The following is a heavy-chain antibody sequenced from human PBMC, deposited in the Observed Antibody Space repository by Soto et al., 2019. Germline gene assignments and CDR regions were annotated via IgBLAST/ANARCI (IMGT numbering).Heavy chain of an antibody. J-gene: IGHJ6*02. CDR1: GYTFSSFY. Sequence: QVQLVQSGAEVKKPGASVKVSCKASGYTFSSFYMHWVRQAPGRGLEWMGIINPSGGDTGYGKKCQGRVTMTRDKSTSRVAIEVSSLRPDDTAVYCCARGLNDYSTSSGRRSAQRGYYYGMDVWGQGTTVTVS. CDR3: ARGLNDYSTSSGRRSAQRGYYYGMDV. CDR2: INPSGGDT. V-gene: IGHV1-46*01. D-gene: IGHD4-4*01.